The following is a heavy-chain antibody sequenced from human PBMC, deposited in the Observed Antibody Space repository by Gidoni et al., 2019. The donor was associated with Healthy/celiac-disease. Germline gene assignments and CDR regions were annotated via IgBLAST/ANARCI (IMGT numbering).Heavy chain of an antibody. CDR1: GGSISSYY. CDR2: IYYSRST. V-gene: IGHV4-59*08. Sequence: QVQLQESGPGLVKPSETLSLTCPVSGGSISSYYWSWIRQPPGKGLEWIGYIYYSRSTNYNPSLKSRVTISVDTSKNQFSLKLSSVTAADTAVYYCARLYGGIDYWGQGTLVTVSS. J-gene: IGHJ4*02. D-gene: IGHD4-17*01. CDR3: ARLYGGIDY.